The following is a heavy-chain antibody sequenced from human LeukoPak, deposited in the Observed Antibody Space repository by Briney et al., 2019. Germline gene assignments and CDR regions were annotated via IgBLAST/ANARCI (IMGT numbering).Heavy chain of an antibody. Sequence: KPSETLSLTCTVSGGSTSSSSYYWGWIRQPPGKGLEWIGSIYYSGSTYYNPSLKSRVTTSVDTSKNQFSLKLSSVTAADTAVYYCARNSSSGGGYFDYWGQGTLVTVSS. V-gene: IGHV4-39*01. J-gene: IGHJ4*02. CDR2: IYYSGST. D-gene: IGHD6-6*01. CDR3: ARNSSSGGGYFDY. CDR1: GGSTSSSSYY.